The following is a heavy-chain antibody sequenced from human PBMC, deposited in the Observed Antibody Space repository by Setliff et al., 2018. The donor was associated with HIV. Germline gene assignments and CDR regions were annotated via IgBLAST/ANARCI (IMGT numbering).Heavy chain of an antibody. CDR1: GYTFTSYY. J-gene: IGHJ4*02. CDR2: INPSGGST. CDR3: ARLFCGVTNCYLGRYYFDS. Sequence: GASVKVSCKASGYTFTSYYMHWVRQAPGQGLEWMGIINPSGGSTSYAQKFQGRVAMTADGSTNTAYMDLSSLTSDDTAIYYCARLFCGVTNCYLGRYYFDSWGQGTLVTVSS. D-gene: IGHD2-21*01. V-gene: IGHV1-46*01.